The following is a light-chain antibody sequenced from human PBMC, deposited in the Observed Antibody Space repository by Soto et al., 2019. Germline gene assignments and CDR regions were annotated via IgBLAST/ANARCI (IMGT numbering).Light chain of an antibody. CDR1: SSDVGGYNY. J-gene: IGLJ1*01. Sequence: QSALTQPDSVSGSPGQSITIYCTGTSSDVGGYNYVSWYQQHPGKAPKLMMYEVNNRPSAVSNRFSGSRSGNTASLTISGLQAEDEADYYCSSYTSTTTYVFGTGTKLTVL. V-gene: IGLV2-14*01. CDR2: EVN. CDR3: SSYTSTTTYV.